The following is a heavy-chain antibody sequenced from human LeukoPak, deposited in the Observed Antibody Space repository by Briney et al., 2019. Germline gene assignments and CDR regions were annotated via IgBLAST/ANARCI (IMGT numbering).Heavy chain of an antibody. CDR3: AGLDSGSSNY. J-gene: IGHJ4*02. V-gene: IGHV4-59*01. Sequence: SETLSLTCTISGSSISSNYWSWIRQPPGKGLEWIGYNYYTGSTNYSPSLKSRVVISVDTSKNQFSLKLSSVTAADTAVYYCAGLDSGSSNYWGQGTLVTVSS. CDR2: NYYTGST. D-gene: IGHD1-26*01. CDR1: GSSISSNY.